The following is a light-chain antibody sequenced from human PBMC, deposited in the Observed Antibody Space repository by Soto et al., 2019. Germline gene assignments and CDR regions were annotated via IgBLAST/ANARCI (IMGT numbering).Light chain of an antibody. CDR1: SSNSGAGYD. CDR2: GNI. V-gene: IGLV1-40*01. CDR3: QSYDSTLSARYV. J-gene: IGLJ1*01. Sequence: QSELTQPPSVSGAPGQRVTSSCTGSSSNSGAGYDVHWYQQLPGTAPKLLIFGNINRPSGVPDRFSGSKSGTSASLAITGLQAEDEGDYYCQSYDSTLSARYVFGTGTKVTVL.